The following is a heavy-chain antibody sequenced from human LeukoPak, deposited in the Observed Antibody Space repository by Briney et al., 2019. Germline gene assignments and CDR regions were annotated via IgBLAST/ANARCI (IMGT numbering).Heavy chain of an antibody. J-gene: IGHJ4*02. Sequence: SETLSLTCAVYGGSSSGYYWSWIRQPPGKGLEWIGEINHSGSTNYNPSLKSRVTISVDTSKNQFSLKLSSVTAADTAVYYCARARNWNKYYFDYWGQGTLVTVSS. D-gene: IGHD1/OR15-1a*01. CDR1: GGSSSGYY. V-gene: IGHV4-34*01. CDR2: INHSGST. CDR3: ARARNWNKYYFDY.